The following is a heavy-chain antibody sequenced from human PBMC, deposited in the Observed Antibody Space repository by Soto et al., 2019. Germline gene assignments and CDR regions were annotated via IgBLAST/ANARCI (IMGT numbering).Heavy chain of an antibody. CDR2: ISPIFGTA. CDR3: TRSQGSSGYCNNCFYP. J-gene: IGHJ5*02. D-gene: IGHD3-22*01. Sequence: QVQLVQSGAEVKKPGSSVNVSCKASGGTFITYTITWVRQAPGQGLEWMGRISPIFGTANYPQKFQGRVTLTADESARKAYMDLSSLRSDATAVYYSTRSQGSSGYCNNCFYPYGQGTLVTVSS. V-gene: IGHV1-69*01. CDR1: GGTFITYT.